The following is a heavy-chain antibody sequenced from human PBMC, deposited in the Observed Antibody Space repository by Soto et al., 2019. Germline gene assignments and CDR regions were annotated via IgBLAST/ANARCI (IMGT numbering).Heavy chain of an antibody. Sequence: ASVKVSCKASGYTFTSYGISWVRQAPGQGLEWMGWISAYNGNTNYAQKLQGRVTMTTDTSTSTAYMELRSLRSDDTAVYYCARDIPYDSSGYLSDPWGQGTLVT. D-gene: IGHD3-22*01. V-gene: IGHV1-18*01. CDR1: GYTFTSYG. CDR3: ARDIPYDSSGYLSDP. CDR2: ISAYNGNT. J-gene: IGHJ5*02.